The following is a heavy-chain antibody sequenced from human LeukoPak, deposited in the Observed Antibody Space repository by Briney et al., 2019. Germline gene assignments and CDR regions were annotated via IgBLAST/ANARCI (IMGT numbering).Heavy chain of an antibody. D-gene: IGHD2-15*01. Sequence: SETLSLTCTVSGGSISSYYWSWIRQPPGKGLEWIGYIYYSGSTNYNPSLKSRVTISVDTSKNQFSLKLSSVTAADTAVYYCASYCSGGSCYRRNWLDPWGQGTLVTVSS. CDR1: GGSISSYY. CDR3: ASYCSGGSCYRRNWLDP. CDR2: IYYSGST. J-gene: IGHJ5*02. V-gene: IGHV4-59*08.